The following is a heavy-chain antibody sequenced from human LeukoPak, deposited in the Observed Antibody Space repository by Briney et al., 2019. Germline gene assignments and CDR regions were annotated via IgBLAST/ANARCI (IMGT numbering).Heavy chain of an antibody. D-gene: IGHD3-16*01. V-gene: IGHV4-34*01. CDR1: GGSFSTYY. Sequence: SETLSLTRTVYGGSFSTYYWHWFRQPPGKGLEWIGEINYSGSTKYNPSLKSRVTISVDTSKNQFSLKLSSVTAADTAVYYCAQWGNNMDVWGKGTTVIVSS. CDR3: AQWGNNMDV. CDR2: INYSGST. J-gene: IGHJ6*03.